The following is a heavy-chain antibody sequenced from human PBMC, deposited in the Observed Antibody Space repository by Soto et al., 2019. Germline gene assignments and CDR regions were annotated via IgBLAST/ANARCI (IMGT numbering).Heavy chain of an antibody. CDR1: GGTFSDFT. J-gene: IGHJ6*02. CDR2: IIPIFDTA. D-gene: IGHD1-1*01. Sequence: QVQLVQSGAELRKPGSSVKVSCKASGGTFSDFTINWVRQAPGQRLEWMGGIIPIFDTANYAEKVQGRVTITADESTSTSFMEVSSLRSEDTAVYYCARNGTQTGYSYGMDVWGQGTMVTVSS. V-gene: IGHV1-69*01. CDR3: ARNGTQTGYSYGMDV.